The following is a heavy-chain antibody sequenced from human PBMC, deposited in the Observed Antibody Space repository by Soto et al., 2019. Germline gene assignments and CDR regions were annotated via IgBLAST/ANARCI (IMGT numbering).Heavy chain of an antibody. CDR1: GGTFSSYA. D-gene: IGHD4-17*01. Sequence: ASVKVSCKASGGTFSSYAISWVRQAPGQGLEWMGRIIPILGIANYAQKFQGRVTITADKSTSTAYMELSSLRSEDTAVYYCARDPSGRYGGNEYYFDYWGQGTLVTVSS. CDR2: IIPILGIA. J-gene: IGHJ4*02. CDR3: ARDPSGRYGGNEYYFDY. V-gene: IGHV1-69*04.